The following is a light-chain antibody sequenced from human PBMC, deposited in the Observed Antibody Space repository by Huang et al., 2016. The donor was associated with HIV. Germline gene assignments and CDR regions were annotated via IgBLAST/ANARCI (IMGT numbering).Light chain of an antibody. Sequence: EILLTQSPATLSLSPGERATLAGRASQSVSSYLAWYQQKFGQAPRLRIYDASNRATGIPARFSGSGSGTDFTLTISSLEPEDFAVYYCQQRSNWPITFGQGTRLEI. CDR2: DAS. V-gene: IGKV3-11*01. CDR1: QSVSSY. CDR3: QQRSNWPIT. J-gene: IGKJ5*01.